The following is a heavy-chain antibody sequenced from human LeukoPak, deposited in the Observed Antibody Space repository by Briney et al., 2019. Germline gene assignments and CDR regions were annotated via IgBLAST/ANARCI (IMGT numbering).Heavy chain of an antibody. CDR1: GGSISNYY. J-gene: IGHJ1*01. CDR2: IYYSGST. V-gene: IGHV4-59*01. Sequence: SETLSLTCTVSGGSISNYYWSWIRQPPGKGLEWVGYIYYSGSTYYNPSLRSRVTISVDTSKNQFSLNLNSVTAADTAVYYCARALSGTYGLFQHWRQGTLVTVSS. CDR3: ARALSGTYGLFQH. D-gene: IGHD1-26*01.